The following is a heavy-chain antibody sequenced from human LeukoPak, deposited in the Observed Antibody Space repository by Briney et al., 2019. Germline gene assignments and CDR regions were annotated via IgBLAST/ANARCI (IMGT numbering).Heavy chain of an antibody. D-gene: IGHD6-19*01. CDR1: GFTFSSYS. J-gene: IGHJ4*02. Sequence: PGGSLRLSCAASGFTFSSYSMNWVRQAQGKGLEWVSSISSSSSYIYYADSVKGRFTISRDNAKNSPYLQMNSLRAEDTAVYYCASAQGAVAGTGYWGQGTLVTVSS. CDR3: ASAQGAVAGTGY. V-gene: IGHV3-21*01. CDR2: ISSSSSYI.